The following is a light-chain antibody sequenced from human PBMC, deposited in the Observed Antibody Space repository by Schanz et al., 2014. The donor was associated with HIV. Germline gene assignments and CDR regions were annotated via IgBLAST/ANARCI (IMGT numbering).Light chain of an antibody. V-gene: IGKV3-20*01. J-gene: IGKJ4*01. CDR2: GAS. CDR1: QSVSNNY. Sequence: ETVLTQSPGTLSLSPGERATLSCRASQSVSNNYLAWYQQKAGQAPRLLIYGASSRATGIPDRFSGSGSGIDFTLSVSRLEPEDFAVYYCQQYGSSSTFGGGTKVEIK. CDR3: QQYGSSST.